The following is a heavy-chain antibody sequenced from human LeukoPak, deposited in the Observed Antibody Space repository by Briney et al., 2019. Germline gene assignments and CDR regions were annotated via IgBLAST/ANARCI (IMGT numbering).Heavy chain of an antibody. CDR1: GFPFDAYA. J-gene: IGHJ4*02. Sequence: GGSLRLSCAASGFPFDAYAMHWVRQAPGKGLEWVAVISYDGSNKYYADSVKGRFTISRDNSKNTLYLQMNSLRAEDTAVYYCARNLYCSSTSCVTPDYWGQGTLVTVSS. D-gene: IGHD2-2*01. V-gene: IGHV3-30-3*01. CDR2: ISYDGSNK. CDR3: ARNLYCSSTSCVTPDY.